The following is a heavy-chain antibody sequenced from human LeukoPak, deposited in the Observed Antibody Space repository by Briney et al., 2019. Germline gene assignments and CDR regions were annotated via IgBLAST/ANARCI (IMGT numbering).Heavy chain of an antibody. J-gene: IGHJ4*02. CDR3: ARGPRGYSFDY. Sequence: SETLSLTCTVSGGSISSSSYYWGWIRQPPGKGLEWIGSIYYSGSTYYNPSLKSRVTISVDTSKNQFSLKLSSVTAADTAVYYCARGPRGYSFDYWGQGTLVTVSS. D-gene: IGHD5-18*01. CDR1: GGSISSSSYY. V-gene: IGHV4-39*07. CDR2: IYYSGST.